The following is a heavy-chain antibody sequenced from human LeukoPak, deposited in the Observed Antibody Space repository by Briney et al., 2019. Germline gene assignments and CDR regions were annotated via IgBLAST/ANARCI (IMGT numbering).Heavy chain of an antibody. J-gene: IGHJ4*02. Sequence: SGPTLVKPTQTLTLTCTFSGFSLSSRGVGVGWIRQPPGKALEWLALIYWADDKRYSPSLKSRPTITKDTSKNQVVLTMTNMDPVDTATYYCAHWREDSSGWYASDYWGQGTLVTVSS. CDR3: AHWREDSSGWYASDY. CDR1: GFSLSSRGVG. D-gene: IGHD6-19*01. CDR2: IYWADDK. V-gene: IGHV2-5*02.